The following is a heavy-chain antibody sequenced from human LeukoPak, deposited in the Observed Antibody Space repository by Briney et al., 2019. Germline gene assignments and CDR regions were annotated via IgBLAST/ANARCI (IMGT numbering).Heavy chain of an antibody. D-gene: IGHD6-13*01. Sequence: PGGSLRLSCAASGFTFSSYGMHWVRQAPGKGLEWVAFIRYDGSNKYYADSVKGRFTISRDNSKNTLYLQMNSLRAEDTAVYYCAKEERAAAGRLKYWGQGTLVTVSS. CDR3: AKEERAAAGRLKY. CDR2: IRYDGSNK. V-gene: IGHV3-30*02. J-gene: IGHJ4*02. CDR1: GFTFSSYG.